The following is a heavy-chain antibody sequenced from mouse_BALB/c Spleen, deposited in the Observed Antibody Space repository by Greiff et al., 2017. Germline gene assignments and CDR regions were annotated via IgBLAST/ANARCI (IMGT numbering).Heavy chain of an antibody. CDR2: INPYNDGT. CDR1: GYTFTSYV. Sequence: EVQLVESGPELVKPGASVKMSCKASGYTFTSYVMHWVKQKPGQGLEWIGYINPYNDGTKYNEKFKGKATLTSDKSSSTAYMELSSLTSEDSAVYYCARSYYRYDDAMDYWGQGTSVTVSS. V-gene: IGHV1-14*01. D-gene: IGHD2-14*01. CDR3: ARSYYRYDDAMDY. J-gene: IGHJ4*01.